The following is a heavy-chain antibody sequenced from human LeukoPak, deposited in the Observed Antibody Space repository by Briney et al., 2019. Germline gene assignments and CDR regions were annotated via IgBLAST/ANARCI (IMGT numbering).Heavy chain of an antibody. V-gene: IGHV3-11*04. J-gene: IGHJ6*04. CDR2: ISSSGSTI. Sequence: GGSLRLSCAASGFTFSNAWMSWVRQAPGKGLEWVSYISSSGSTIYYADSVKGRFTISRDNAKNSLYLQMNSLRAEDTAVYYCAELSITMIGGVWGKGNTVTISS. D-gene: IGHD3-10*02. CDR1: GFTFSNAW. CDR3: AELSITMIGGV.